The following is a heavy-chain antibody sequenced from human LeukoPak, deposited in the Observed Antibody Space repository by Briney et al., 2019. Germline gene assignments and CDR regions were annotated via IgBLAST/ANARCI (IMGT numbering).Heavy chain of an antibody. Sequence: SGGSLRLSCAASGFTFSSYEMNWVRQAPGKGLEWVANIKQDGSEKYYVDSVKGRFTISRDNAKNSVYLQMNSLRAEDTAVYFCASPAYGDYALFDYWGQGTLVTVSS. D-gene: IGHD4-17*01. CDR2: IKQDGSEK. CDR3: ASPAYGDYALFDY. J-gene: IGHJ4*02. V-gene: IGHV3-7*01. CDR1: GFTFSSYE.